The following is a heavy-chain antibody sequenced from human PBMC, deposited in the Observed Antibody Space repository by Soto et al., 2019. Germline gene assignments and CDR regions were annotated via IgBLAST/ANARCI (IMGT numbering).Heavy chain of an antibody. V-gene: IGHV1-8*01. CDR3: ARGVKYGAYSRWFDP. D-gene: IGHD4-17*01. CDR2: MNPNSGDT. J-gene: IGHJ5*02. CDR1: GNTFTNYD. Sequence: QVQLVQSGAEVKKPGASVKVSCKASGNTFTNYDINWVRPATGQGLEYLGWMNPNSGDTAYVQKFQGRVTMTWDTSITTAYMELRSLRSEDTAVYFCARGVKYGAYSRWFDPWGQGTLVTVSS.